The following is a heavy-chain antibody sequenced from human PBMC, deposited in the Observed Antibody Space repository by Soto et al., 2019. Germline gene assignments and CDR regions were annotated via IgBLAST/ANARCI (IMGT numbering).Heavy chain of an antibody. D-gene: IGHD2-21*02. CDR1: GFTFRSYE. V-gene: IGHV3-48*03. Sequence: EVQLVESGGGLVQPGGSLRLSCAASGFTFRSYEMNWFRQAPGKGMEWVSYISSSGITIYYADSVKGRFTISRDNAKNSMYLQMNILRAEDTAVYYCARVPTGTVVTPGAFDIWVQGTMVTVSS. CDR2: ISSSGITI. J-gene: IGHJ3*02. CDR3: ARVPTGTVVTPGAFDI.